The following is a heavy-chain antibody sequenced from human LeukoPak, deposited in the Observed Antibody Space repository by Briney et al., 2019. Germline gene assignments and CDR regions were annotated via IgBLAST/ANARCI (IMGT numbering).Heavy chain of an antibody. V-gene: IGHV3-30*18. J-gene: IGHJ4*02. CDR3: AKRSGYYYDSSGGYFDY. D-gene: IGHD3-22*01. Sequence: GGSLRLSCAASGFTFSSYGMHWVRQAPGKGLEWVAVISYDGSNKYYADSVKGRFTISRDNSKNTLYLQMNSLRAEDTAVYYCAKRSGYYYDSSGGYFDYWGQGTLVTVSS. CDR2: ISYDGSNK. CDR1: GFTFSSYG.